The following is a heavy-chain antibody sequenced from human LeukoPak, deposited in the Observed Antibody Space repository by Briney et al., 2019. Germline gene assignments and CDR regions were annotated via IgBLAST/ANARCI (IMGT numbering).Heavy chain of an antibody. V-gene: IGHV4-30-4*01. Sequence: PSETLSLTCTVSGGSISSGDYYWSWIRQLPGKGLEWIGYIYYSGSTYYNPSLKSRVTITVDTSKNQFSLKLRSVTAADTAVYYCARDYYGAGLTYFDYWGQGTLVTVSS. CDR3: ARDYYGAGLTYFDY. J-gene: IGHJ4*02. CDR2: IYYSGST. D-gene: IGHD3-10*01. CDR1: GGSISSGDYY.